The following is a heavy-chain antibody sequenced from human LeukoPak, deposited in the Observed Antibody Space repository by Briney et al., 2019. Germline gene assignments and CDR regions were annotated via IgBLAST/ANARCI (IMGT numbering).Heavy chain of an antibody. V-gene: IGHV1-2*02. CDR1: GYTFTGYY. CDR2: INPNSGGT. D-gene: IGHD3-9*01. J-gene: IGHJ4*02. Sequence: ASVKVSCKASGYTFTGYYMHWVRQAPGQGLEWMGWINPNSGGTNYAQKFQGRVTMTRDTSISTACMEPSRLRSDDTAVYYCARDLHYDILTGYNYWGQGTLVTVSS. CDR3: ARDLHYDILTGYNY.